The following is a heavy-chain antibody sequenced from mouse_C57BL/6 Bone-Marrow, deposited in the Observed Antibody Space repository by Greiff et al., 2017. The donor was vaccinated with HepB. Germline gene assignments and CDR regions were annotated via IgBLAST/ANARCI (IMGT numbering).Heavy chain of an antibody. J-gene: IGHJ4*01. CDR1: GYTFTSYW. Sequence: QVHVKQPGAELVRPGSSVKLSCKASGYTFTSYWMDWVKQRPGQGLEWIGNIYPSDSETHYNQKFKDKATLTVDKSSSTAYMQLSSLTSEDSAVYYCARSYYGSRNAMDYWGQGTSVTVSS. V-gene: IGHV1-61*01. D-gene: IGHD1-1*01. CDR2: IYPSDSET. CDR3: ARSYYGSRNAMDY.